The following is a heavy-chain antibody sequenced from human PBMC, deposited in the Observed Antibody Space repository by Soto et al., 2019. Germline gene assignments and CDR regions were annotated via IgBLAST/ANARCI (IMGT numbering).Heavy chain of an antibody. V-gene: IGHV1-69*02. Sequence: QVQLVQSGAEVKKPGSSVKVSCKASGGTFSSYTISWVRQAPGQGLEWMGRIIPILGIANYAQKFQGRVTITAAKSTSTAYMELSSLRSEDTAVYYCARASGSYLAFDYWGQGTLVTVSS. CDR3: ARASGSYLAFDY. CDR1: GGTFSSYT. D-gene: IGHD1-26*01. CDR2: IIPILGIA. J-gene: IGHJ4*02.